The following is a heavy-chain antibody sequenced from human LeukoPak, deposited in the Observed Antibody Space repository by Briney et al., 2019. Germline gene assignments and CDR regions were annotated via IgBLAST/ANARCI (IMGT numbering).Heavy chain of an antibody. CDR2: FDPEDGET. Sequence: ASVKVSCKVSGYTLPELSMHWVRQAPGKGLEWMGGFDPEDGETIYAQKFQGRVTMTEDTSTDTAYMELSSLRSEDTAVYYCATVNCSSTSCYIGDWFDPWGQGTLVTVSS. D-gene: IGHD2-2*02. J-gene: IGHJ5*02. V-gene: IGHV1-24*01. CDR1: GYTLPELS. CDR3: ATVNCSSTSCYIGDWFDP.